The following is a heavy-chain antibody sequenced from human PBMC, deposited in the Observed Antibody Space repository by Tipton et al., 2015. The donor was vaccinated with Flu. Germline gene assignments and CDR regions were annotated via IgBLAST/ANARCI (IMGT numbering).Heavy chain of an antibody. J-gene: IGHJ4*02. CDR3: TRVVETGVTTGMVPCEY. Sequence: SLRLSCVASASTFSFGNYAMHWVRQAPGKGLEWVAVISYQGSDHYYADSVKGRFTISRDNSKNTAYLQMNSLKTEDTAVYYCTRVVETGVTTGMVPCEYWGQGTVVTVSS. CDR2: ISYQGSDH. CDR1: ASTFSFGNYA. D-gene: IGHD4-17*01. V-gene: IGHV3-30*03.